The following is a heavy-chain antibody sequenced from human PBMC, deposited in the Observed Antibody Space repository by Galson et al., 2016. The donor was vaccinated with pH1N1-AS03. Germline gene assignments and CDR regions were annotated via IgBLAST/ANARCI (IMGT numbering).Heavy chain of an antibody. Sequence: SLRLSCAASGFNFSASAMHWVRQTSGKGLEWIGRIRAKAYNYATEYAAPVRGRFTISKDDSKNTAFLQMNSLKIEDTAVYYCTRHPRRAAGGLGGFDPWAREPWSPSPQ. CDR1: GFNFSASA. CDR3: TRHPRRAAGGLGGFDP. D-gene: IGHD6-13*01. V-gene: IGHV3-73*01. J-gene: IGHJ5*02. CDR2: IRAKAYNYAT.